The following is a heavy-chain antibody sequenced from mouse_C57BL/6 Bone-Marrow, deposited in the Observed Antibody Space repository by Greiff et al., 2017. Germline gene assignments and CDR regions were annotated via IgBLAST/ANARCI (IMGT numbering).Heavy chain of an antibody. V-gene: IGHV1-54*01. Sequence: QVQLQQSGAELVRPGTSVKVSCKASGYAFTNYLIEWVKQRPGQGLEWIGVINPGSGGTNYNEKFKGKATLTADKSSSTAYMQLSSLTSEDSAVYFCARLVGDYDAMDYWGQGTSVTVSS. D-gene: IGHD1-1*02. CDR2: INPGSGGT. CDR1: GYAFTNYL. CDR3: ARLVGDYDAMDY. J-gene: IGHJ4*01.